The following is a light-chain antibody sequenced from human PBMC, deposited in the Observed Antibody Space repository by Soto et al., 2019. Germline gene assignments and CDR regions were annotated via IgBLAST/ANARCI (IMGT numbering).Light chain of an antibody. CDR1: QNINNW. J-gene: IGKJ1*01. CDR3: QQYNTYSPPWT. CDR2: DAS. Sequence: DIQMTQSPSTLSASIGDRVTITCRASQNINNWLAWYQQKPGKTPNLLIYDASTLQSGVPSRFSVSGSGTEFTLTISSLQRDDFATYYCQQYNTYSPPWTFGQGIKVDIK. V-gene: IGKV1-5*01.